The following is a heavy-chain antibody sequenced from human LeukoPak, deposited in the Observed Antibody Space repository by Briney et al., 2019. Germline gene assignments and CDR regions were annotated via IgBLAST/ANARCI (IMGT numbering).Heavy chain of an antibody. V-gene: IGHV1-8*03. CDR2: MNPNSGNT. CDR3: ARAPDYDFWSGYSYYFDY. J-gene: IGHJ4*02. CDR1: GYTFTSYD. D-gene: IGHD3-3*01. Sequence: ASVKVSCKASGYTFTSYDINWVRQATGQGLEWMGWMNPNSGNTGYAQKFQGRVTITRNTSISTAYMELSSLRSEDTAVYYCARAPDYDFWSGYSYYFDYWGQGTLVTVSS.